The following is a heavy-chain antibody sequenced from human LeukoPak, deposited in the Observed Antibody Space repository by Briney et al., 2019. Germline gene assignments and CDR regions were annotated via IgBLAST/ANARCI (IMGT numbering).Heavy chain of an antibody. D-gene: IGHD3-3*01. CDR1: GYTFTSYD. CDR3: ARVGDFWSGYYRNGAFDI. CDR2: MNPNSGNT. J-gene: IGHJ3*02. Sequence: GASVKVSCKASGYTFTSYDINWVRQATGQGLEWMGWMNPNSGNTGYAQKFQGRVTMTRNTSISTAYMELSSLRSEDTAVYYCARVGDFWSGYYRNGAFDIWGQGTMVTVSS. V-gene: IGHV1-8*01.